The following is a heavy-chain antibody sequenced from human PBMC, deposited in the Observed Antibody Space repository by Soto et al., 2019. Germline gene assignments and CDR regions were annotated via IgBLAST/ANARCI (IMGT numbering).Heavy chain of an antibody. V-gene: IGHV1-69*06. CDR1: GGTFSSYA. D-gene: IGHD3-3*01. CDR2: IIPIFGTA. Sequence: QVQLVQSGAEVKKPGSSVKVSCKASGGTFSSYAISWVRQAPGQGLEWMGGIIPIFGTANYAQKFQGRVTLTADKSTSTAYMELSSLRSEDTAVYYCARWYYDFSRTHWFAPWGQGTLVTVSS. J-gene: IGHJ5*02. CDR3: ARWYYDFSRTHWFAP.